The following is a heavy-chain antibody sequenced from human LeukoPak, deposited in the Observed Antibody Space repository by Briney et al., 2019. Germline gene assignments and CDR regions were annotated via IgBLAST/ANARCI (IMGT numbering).Heavy chain of an antibody. CDR2: INPNSGGT. CDR1: GYTFTGYY. CDR3: ARDLRVGPTVFDY. J-gene: IGHJ4*02. Sequence: AASVKVSCKASGYTFTGYYMHWVRQAPGQGLEWMGWINPNSGGTNYAQKFQGRVTMTRDTSISTAYMELSRLRSDDTAVYYCARDLRVGPTVFDYWGQGTLVTVSS. D-gene: IGHD1-26*01. V-gene: IGHV1-2*02.